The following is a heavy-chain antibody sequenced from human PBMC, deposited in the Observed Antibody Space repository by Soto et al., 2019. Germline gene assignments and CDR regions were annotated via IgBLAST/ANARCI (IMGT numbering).Heavy chain of an antibody. J-gene: IGHJ6*02. CDR1: GGTFRSYA. CDR2: IIPIFGTA. Sequence: GPSVKVSCKASGGTFRSYAISWVRQAPGQGLEWMGGIIPIFGTANYAQKFPGRLTITADKSTSTAYMELSSLRSEDTAVYYCARDLSGLDLYYYYGMDVWGQGTTVT. V-gene: IGHV1-69*06. D-gene: IGHD6-19*01. CDR3: ARDLSGLDLYYYYGMDV.